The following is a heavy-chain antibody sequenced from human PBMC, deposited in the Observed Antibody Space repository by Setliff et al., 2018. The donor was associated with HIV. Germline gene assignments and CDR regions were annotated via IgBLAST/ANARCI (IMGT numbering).Heavy chain of an antibody. D-gene: IGHD1-26*01. CDR1: GFTLSPYA. CDR3: ARVRSGSYSPSDY. J-gene: IGHJ4*02. Sequence: GGSLRLSCAASGFTLSPYAINWVRQVPGKGLEWISAVSGGVDTTYYADSVKGRFIVSRDNIKNRLFLQMNSLTAEDTAVYYCARVRSGSYSPSDYWGQGTLVTVSS. CDR2: VSGGVDTT. V-gene: IGHV3-23*01.